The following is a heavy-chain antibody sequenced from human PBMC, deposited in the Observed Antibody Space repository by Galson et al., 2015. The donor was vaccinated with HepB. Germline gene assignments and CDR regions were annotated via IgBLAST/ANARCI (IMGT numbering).Heavy chain of an antibody. V-gene: IGHV3-23*01. Sequence: SLRLSCATAGFTFTNYAMSRVRQAPGKGLEWVSALSGNGRKPYYADSAKGRFTISRDNSKNTLHLQLNCLRAEDTAVYYGARHHCTSSRCFYDYWGQGTLVTVSS. CDR1: GFTFTNYA. CDR3: ARHHCTSSRCFYDY. CDR2: LSGNGRKP. J-gene: IGHJ4*02. D-gene: IGHD2-2*01.